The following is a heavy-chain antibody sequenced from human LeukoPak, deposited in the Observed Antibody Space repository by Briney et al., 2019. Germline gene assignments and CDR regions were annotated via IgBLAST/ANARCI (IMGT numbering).Heavy chain of an antibody. J-gene: IGHJ4*02. D-gene: IGHD3-10*01. CDR3: ARDWFGELIGGGSDY. CDR2: IYYSGST. Sequence: PSETLSLTCTVSGGSISSGDYYWSWIRQPPGKGLEWIGYIYYSGSTYYNPSLKSRVTISVDTSKNQFSLKLSSVTAADTAVYYCARDWFGELIGGGSDYWGQGTLVTVSS. V-gene: IGHV4-30-4*08. CDR1: GGSISSGDYY.